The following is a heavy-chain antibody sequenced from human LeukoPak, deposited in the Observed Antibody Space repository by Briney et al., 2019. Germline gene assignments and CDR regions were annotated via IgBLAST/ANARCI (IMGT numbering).Heavy chain of an antibody. Sequence: SETLSLTCTVSGGSISSSSYYWGWIRQPPGKGLEWIGSIYYSGSTYYNPSLKSRVTISVDTSKNQFSLKLSSVTAADTAVYYCAPYSSSWYDRAFDIWGQGTMVTVSS. J-gene: IGHJ3*02. CDR2: IYYSGST. V-gene: IGHV4-39*01. CDR1: GGSISSSSYY. CDR3: APYSSSWYDRAFDI. D-gene: IGHD6-13*01.